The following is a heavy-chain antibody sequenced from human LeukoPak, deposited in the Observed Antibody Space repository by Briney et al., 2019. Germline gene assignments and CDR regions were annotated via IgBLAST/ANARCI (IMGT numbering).Heavy chain of an antibody. V-gene: IGHV3-23*01. CDR2: ICTSGDCT. D-gene: IGHD3-3*01. CDR1: GFTFKNYG. J-gene: IGHJ4*02. Sequence: QSGGSLRLSCAASGFTFKNYGMSWVRQAPGKGLEWVSAICTSGDCTYYGDSVKGRFTISRDNAKNSLYLQMNSLRAEDTAVYYCARDRNTDFWSGYYTNYFDYWGQGTLVTVSS. CDR3: ARDRNTDFWSGYYTNYFDY.